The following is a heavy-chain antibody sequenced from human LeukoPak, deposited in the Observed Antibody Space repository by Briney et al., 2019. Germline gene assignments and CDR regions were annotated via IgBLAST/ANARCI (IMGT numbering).Heavy chain of an antibody. V-gene: IGHV5-51*01. Sequence: GESLKISCKGSGYSFTSYWIGWVRQMPGKGLEWMGIIYPGDSDTRYSPPFQGQVTISADKSISTAYLQWSSLKASDTAMYYCARVSGYSGYVLGMDVWGQGTTVTVSS. CDR3: ARVSGYSGYVLGMDV. CDR1: GYSFTSYW. J-gene: IGHJ6*02. CDR2: IYPGDSDT. D-gene: IGHD5-12*01.